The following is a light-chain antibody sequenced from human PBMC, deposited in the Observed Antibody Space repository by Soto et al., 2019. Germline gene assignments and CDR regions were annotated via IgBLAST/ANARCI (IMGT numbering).Light chain of an antibody. CDR3: QQYGSSPLT. V-gene: IGKV3-20*01. Sequence: EVVLTQSPGTVSLSPGERATLSCRASQSVTSNYLAWYQQKPGQAPRLLIYAASSRATGIPDRFSGSGSGTDFTLSISRLEPEDVAVYYCQQYGSSPLTFGGGTKVEIK. CDR1: QSVTSNY. J-gene: IGKJ4*01. CDR2: AAS.